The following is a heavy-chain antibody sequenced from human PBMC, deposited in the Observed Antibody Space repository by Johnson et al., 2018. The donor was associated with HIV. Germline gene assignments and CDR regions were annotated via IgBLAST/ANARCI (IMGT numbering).Heavy chain of an antibody. V-gene: IGHV3-9*01. CDR1: GFIFGDYG. J-gene: IGHJ3*02. Sequence: EVHLVESGGNLVQPGRSLRLSCAASGFIFGDYGMHWVRQAPGKGLEWVAGISWDSGRIDYADSVKGRFTISRDNAKNSLYLQMDSLTPEDTALYYCAKVTTLISVFETWGQGTMLTVSS. CDR2: ISWDSGRI. CDR3: AKVTTLISVFET. D-gene: IGHD2/OR15-2a*01.